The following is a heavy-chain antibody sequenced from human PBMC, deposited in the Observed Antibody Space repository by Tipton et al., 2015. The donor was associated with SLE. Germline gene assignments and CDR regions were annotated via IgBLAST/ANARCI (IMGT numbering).Heavy chain of an antibody. CDR1: GYTFTSFG. D-gene: IGHD2-2*01. CDR2: ISAYNGKT. Sequence: QVQLVQSGAEVKKPGASVKVSCKASGYTFTSFGISWVRQAPGQGLEWMGWISAYNGKTNYAQRFQDRVTMTTDTSTSTAYMELRSLRSDDTAVYYCARGYCSSTSCPYYYYYMDVWGKGTTVTVSS. CDR3: ARGYCSSTSCPYYYYYMDV. V-gene: IGHV1-18*01. J-gene: IGHJ6*03.